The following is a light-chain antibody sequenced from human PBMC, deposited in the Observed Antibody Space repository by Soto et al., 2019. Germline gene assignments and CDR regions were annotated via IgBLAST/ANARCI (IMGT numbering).Light chain of an antibody. J-gene: IGKJ1*01. CDR1: QSVSSY. CDR3: QQRSNWPPT. CDR2: DAS. Sequence: EIVLPQSPATLSLSPVARSTLSCRASQSVSSYLAWYQQKPGQAPRLLIYDASNRATGIPARFSGSGSGTDFTLTISSLEPEDFAVYYCQQRSNWPPTFGQGTKVDIK. V-gene: IGKV3-11*01.